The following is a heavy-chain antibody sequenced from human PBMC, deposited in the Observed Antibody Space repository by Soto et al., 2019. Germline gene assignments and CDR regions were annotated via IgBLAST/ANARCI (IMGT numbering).Heavy chain of an antibody. CDR1: VVSASNDTAA. CDR2: TYYRSKWYN. V-gene: IGHV6-1*01. D-gene: IGHD6-13*01. Sequence: PQSLTLTCAISVVSASNDTAACKCIIPPPSRGLEWLGRTYYRSKWYNDYAVSVKSRITINPDTSKNQFSLQLSSVTPEDTAVYYCVRTPASGSLDLWGQGALVTVSS. J-gene: IGHJ5*02. CDR3: VRTPASGSLDL.